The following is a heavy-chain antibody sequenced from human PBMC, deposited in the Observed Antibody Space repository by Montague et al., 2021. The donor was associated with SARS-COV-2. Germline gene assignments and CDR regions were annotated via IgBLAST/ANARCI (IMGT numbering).Heavy chain of an antibody. CDR2: IYSNGVT. J-gene: IGHJ4*02. Sequence: SETLSLTCQVSGVCITSGEYFWTWIRQPPGKGPEWIGNIYSNGVTYHNPSLNSRPTMSTDTSTNQLSLTLTSVTAADTAVYYCARDVMTSVAGFDSWGQGTLVAVSP. CDR1: GVCITSGEYF. V-gene: IGHV4-30-4*01. CDR3: ARDVMTSVAGFDS. D-gene: IGHD4-17*01.